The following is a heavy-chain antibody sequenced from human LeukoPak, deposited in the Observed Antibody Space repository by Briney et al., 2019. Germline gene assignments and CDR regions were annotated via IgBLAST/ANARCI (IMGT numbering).Heavy chain of an antibody. Sequence: PSETLSLTCVVPGGSLSSYYWSWIREPAGGGLEWIGRIYTSGSANYNPSLQSRVTMSVDKSKNQSSLKLSSVTAADTAVYYCARDIAVAGTGAFDIWGQGTMVTVSS. D-gene: IGHD6-19*01. CDR1: GGSLSSYY. CDR2: IYTSGSA. CDR3: ARDIAVAGTGAFDI. V-gene: IGHV4-4*07. J-gene: IGHJ3*02.